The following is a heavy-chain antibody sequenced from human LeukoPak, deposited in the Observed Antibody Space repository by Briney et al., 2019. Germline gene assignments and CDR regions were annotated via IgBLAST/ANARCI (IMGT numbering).Heavy chain of an antibody. J-gene: IGHJ6*03. CDR2: ISGSGGST. V-gene: IGHV3-23*01. CDR1: GFTFSSYA. CDR3: AKVGYSYGYSYYYYYMDV. Sequence: GGSLRLSCAASGFTFSSYAMSWVRQAPGKGLEWVSAISGSGGSTYYADSVKGRFTISRDNSKNTLYLQMNSLRDEDTAVYYCAKVGYSYGYSYYYYYMDVWGKGTTVTVSS. D-gene: IGHD5-18*01.